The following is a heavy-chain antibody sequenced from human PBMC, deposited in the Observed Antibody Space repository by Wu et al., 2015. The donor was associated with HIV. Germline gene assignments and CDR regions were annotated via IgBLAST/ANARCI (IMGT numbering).Heavy chain of an antibody. CDR1: GDTFNIYA. CDR3: ARDVGGNPSYQYNFKY. J-gene: IGHJ4*02. D-gene: IGHD3-10*01. V-gene: IGHV1-69*01. CDR2: IIPVFGTT. Sequence: QVQLLQSGAEVKRPGSSVKVSCKASGDTFNIYAFSWVRQAPGQGLEWMGAIIPVFGTTSYAQKFQGRVTITTDESTNTVYMELSSLKSDDTAVFYCARDVGGNPSYQYNFKYWGQGTLISVSS.